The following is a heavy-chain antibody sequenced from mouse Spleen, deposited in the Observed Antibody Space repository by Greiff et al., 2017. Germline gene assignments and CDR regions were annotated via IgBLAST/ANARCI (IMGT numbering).Heavy chain of an antibody. Sequence: EVMLVESEGGLVQPGSSMKLSCTASGFTFSDYYMAWVRQVPEKGLEWVANINYDGSSTYYLDSLKSRFIISRDNAKNILYLQMSSLKSEDTATYYCARPEPLYYDYDGYAMDYWGQGTSVTVSS. D-gene: IGHD2-4*01. CDR2: INYDGSST. CDR3: ARPEPLYYDYDGYAMDY. J-gene: IGHJ4*01. CDR1: GFTFSDYY. V-gene: IGHV5-16*01.